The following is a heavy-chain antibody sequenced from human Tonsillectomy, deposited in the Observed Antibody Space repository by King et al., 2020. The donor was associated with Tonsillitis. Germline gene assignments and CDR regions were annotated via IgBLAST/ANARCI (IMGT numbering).Heavy chain of an antibody. V-gene: IGHV3-21*01. J-gene: IGHJ6*02. CDR1: GFTFSTYS. D-gene: IGHD1-7*01. Sequence: VQLVESGGGLVKPGGSLRLSCAASGFTFSTYSMNWVRQAPGKGLEWVSSISSCSTYIYYADSVKGRFTISRDNAKNSRYLQMNSLRAKDTAVYYWARDLGATGTTDLYYYFYYGMDVWGQGTTVTVSS. CDR2: ISSCSTYI. CDR3: ARDLGATGTTDLYYYFYYGMDV.